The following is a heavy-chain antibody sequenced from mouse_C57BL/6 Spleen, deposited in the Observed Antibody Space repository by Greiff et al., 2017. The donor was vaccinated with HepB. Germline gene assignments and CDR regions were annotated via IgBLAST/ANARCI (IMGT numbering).Heavy chain of an antibody. V-gene: IGHV1-82*01. CDR2: IYPGDGDT. CDR3: ARRGVYYDYGDAMDY. D-gene: IGHD2-4*01. CDR1: GYAFSSSW. Sequence: QVQLQQSGPELVKPGASVKISCKASGYAFSSSWMNWVKQRPGKGLEWIGRIYPGDGDTNYNGTFKGKATLTADKSSSTAYMQLSSLTSEDSAVYFCARRGVYYDYGDAMDYWGQGTSVTVSS. J-gene: IGHJ4*01.